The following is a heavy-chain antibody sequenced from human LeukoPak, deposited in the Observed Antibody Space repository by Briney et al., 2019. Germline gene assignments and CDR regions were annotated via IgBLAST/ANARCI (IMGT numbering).Heavy chain of an antibody. V-gene: IGHV3-33*05. Sequence: GGSLRLSCAASGFSFSVSDYGMNWVRQAPGKGLEWVAVVSYDGNYKYYADSVKGRFTISRDNSKKTLYLHMNSLRAEDTALYYCARYNAAVAGYDYWGQGTLVTVSS. J-gene: IGHJ4*02. CDR2: VSYDGNYK. CDR1: GFSFSVSDYG. D-gene: IGHD6-19*01. CDR3: ARYNAAVAGYDY.